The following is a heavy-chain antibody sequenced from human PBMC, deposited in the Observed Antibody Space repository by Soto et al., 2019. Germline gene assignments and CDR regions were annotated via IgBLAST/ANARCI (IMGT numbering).Heavy chain of an antibody. D-gene: IGHD2-15*01. CDR1: GFTFSSYG. V-gene: IGHV3-30*03. J-gene: IGHJ4*02. CDR3: ASIALGGNPRSFLDY. Sequence: QVQLVESGGGVVQPGRSLRLSCAASGFTFSSYGMHWVRHAPGKGLEWVAVISYEGSNKYYADSVKGRFTISRDNSKNTLYLQMNSLRAEDTAVYYWASIALGGNPRSFLDYWGQGTLVTVSS. CDR2: ISYEGSNK.